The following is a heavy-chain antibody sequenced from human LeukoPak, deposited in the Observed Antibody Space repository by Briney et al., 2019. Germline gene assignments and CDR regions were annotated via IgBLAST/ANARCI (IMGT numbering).Heavy chain of an antibody. D-gene: IGHD3-3*01. CDR3: ARVAVRFLEWLMVLDY. J-gene: IGHJ4*02. Sequence: GRSLRLSCAASGFTFSSYAMHWVRQAPGKGLEWVAVISYDGSNKYYADSVKGRFTISRDNSKNTLYLQMNSLRAEDTAVYYCARVAVRFLEWLMVLDYWGQGTLVTVSS. V-gene: IGHV3-30-3*01. CDR2: ISYDGSNK. CDR1: GFTFSSYA.